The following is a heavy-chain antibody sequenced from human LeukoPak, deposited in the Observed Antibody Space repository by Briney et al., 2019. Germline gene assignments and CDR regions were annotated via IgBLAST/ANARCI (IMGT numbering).Heavy chain of an antibody. CDR1: GGSISSSSYY. D-gene: IGHD3-16*02. V-gene: IGHV4-39*01. Sequence: SETLSLTCTVSGGSISSSSYYWGWIRQPPGKGLEWIGSIYYSGSTYYNPSLKSRVTISVDTSKNQFSLKLSSVTAADTAVYYCARQARAGPILRLGELSSPWGRGTLVTVSS. CDR3: ARQARAGPILRLGELSSP. J-gene: IGHJ5*02. CDR2: IYYSGST.